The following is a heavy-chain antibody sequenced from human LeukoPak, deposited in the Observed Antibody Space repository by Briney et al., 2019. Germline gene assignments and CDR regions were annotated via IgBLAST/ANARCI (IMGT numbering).Heavy chain of an antibody. D-gene: IGHD5-18*01. Sequence: SETLSLTCTVSGGSISSGGYYWSWIRQHPGKGLEWIGYIYYGGSTYYNPSLKSRVTISVDTSKNQFSLKLSSVTAADTAVYYCASLLRGYSYGHPLQPFDYWGQGTLVTVSS. J-gene: IGHJ4*02. CDR3: ASLLRGYSYGHPLQPFDY. V-gene: IGHV4-31*03. CDR1: GGSISSGGYY. CDR2: IYYGGST.